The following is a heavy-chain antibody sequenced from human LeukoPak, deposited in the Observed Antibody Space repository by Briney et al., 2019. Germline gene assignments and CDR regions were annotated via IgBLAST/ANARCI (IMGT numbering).Heavy chain of an antibody. J-gene: IGHJ4*02. V-gene: IGHV4-4*07. Sequence: PSETLSLTCTVSGASISSYYWSWIRQPAGKGLEWIGRIHTTGSTNYNPSLKSRVTMSVDMSKNQFSLKLSSVTAADTAVYYCARARTPTWAHTASRTYYFDYWGQGTLVTVSS. CDR3: ARARTPTWAHTASRTYYFDY. CDR1: GASISSYY. CDR2: IHTTGST. D-gene: IGHD5-18*01.